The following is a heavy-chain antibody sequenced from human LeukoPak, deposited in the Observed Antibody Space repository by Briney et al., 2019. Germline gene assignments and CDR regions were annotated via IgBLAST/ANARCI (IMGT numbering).Heavy chain of an antibody. J-gene: IGHJ6*03. CDR2: IKQEGREK. CDR1: GFTSSRYW. D-gene: IGHD2-21*02. Sequence: GRSMRLSCVASGFTSSRYWMSWVSQAQGKVLEWVAKIKQEGREKYYVDSVKGRFTISRDNAKNSLYLQMNSLRAEDTAVYYCARNVAPVVTAITPYYYYMDVWGKGTTVTVSS. CDR3: ARNVAPVVTAITPYYYYMDV. V-gene: IGHV3-7*01.